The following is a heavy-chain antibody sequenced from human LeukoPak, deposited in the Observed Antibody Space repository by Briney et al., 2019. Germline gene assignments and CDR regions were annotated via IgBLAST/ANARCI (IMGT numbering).Heavy chain of an antibody. Sequence: SETLSLTCAVYGGSFSGYYWGWIRQPPGKGLEWIGEINHSGSTNYNPSLKSRVTISVDTSKNQFSLKLSSVTAADTAVYYCARGGRGYCSGGSCYIGNWGQGTLVTVSS. D-gene: IGHD2-15*01. CDR1: GGSFSGYY. CDR2: INHSGST. V-gene: IGHV4-34*01. CDR3: ARGGRGYCSGGSCYIGN. J-gene: IGHJ4*02.